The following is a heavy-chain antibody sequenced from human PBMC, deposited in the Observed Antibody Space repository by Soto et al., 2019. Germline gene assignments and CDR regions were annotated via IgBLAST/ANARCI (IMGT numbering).Heavy chain of an antibody. J-gene: IGHJ6*03. CDR1: GYTFTSHW. Sequence: GESLKISCQPSGYTFTSHWIGWVRQMPGKGLEWMGIIWPDDSDTRYNPSFQGQVTISADKSISTAYLQWRSLRASDTAVYYCARQLAGGDGKRHMDVWGKGTTVTVSS. CDR2: IWPDDSDT. D-gene: IGHD3-16*01. CDR3: ARQLAGGDGKRHMDV. V-gene: IGHV5-51*01.